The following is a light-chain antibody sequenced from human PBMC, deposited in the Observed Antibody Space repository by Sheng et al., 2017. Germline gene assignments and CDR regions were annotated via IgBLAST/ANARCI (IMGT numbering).Light chain of an antibody. CDR2: KDS. CDR3: QAADSRNTYEV. CDR1: ALSKQY. V-gene: IGLV3-25*03. J-gene: IGLJ3*02. Sequence: SYELTQPPSVSVSAGQTARITCSGDALSKQYAYWYQQKPGQAPLLVIYKDSERPSGIPARFSGSSSGTTVTLTISGVQAEDEADYYCQAADSRNTYEVFGGGTKLNRP.